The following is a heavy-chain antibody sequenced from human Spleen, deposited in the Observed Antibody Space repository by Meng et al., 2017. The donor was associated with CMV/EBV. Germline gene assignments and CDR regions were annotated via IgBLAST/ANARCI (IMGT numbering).Heavy chain of an antibody. V-gene: IGHV3-48*03. CDR3: ARDSGDFWSGYPGPFDY. CDR2: ISSSGSTT. CDR1: GFTFSSYE. Sequence: GGSLRLSCAASGFTFSSYEMNWVRQAPGKGLEWVSYISSSGSTTHYADSVKGRFTISRDNAKNSLYLQMNSLSAEDTAVYYCARDSGDFWSGYPGPFDYWGQGTLVTVSS. J-gene: IGHJ4*02. D-gene: IGHD3-3*01.